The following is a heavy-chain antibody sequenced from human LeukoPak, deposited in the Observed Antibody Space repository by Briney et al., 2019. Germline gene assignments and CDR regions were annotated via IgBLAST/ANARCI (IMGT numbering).Heavy chain of an antibody. V-gene: IGHV1-18*01. J-gene: IGHJ2*01. CDR1: GYTFTSYG. D-gene: IGHD3-22*01. CDR2: ISAYNGNT. CDR3: ARASPHYRDSSGYPLHGCYFDL. Sequence: ASVKVSCKASGYTFTSYGISWVRQAPGQGLEWMGWISAYNGNTNYAQKLQGRVTMTTDTSTSTAYMELRSLRSDDTAVYYCARASPHYRDSSGYPLHGCYFDLWGRGTLVTVSS.